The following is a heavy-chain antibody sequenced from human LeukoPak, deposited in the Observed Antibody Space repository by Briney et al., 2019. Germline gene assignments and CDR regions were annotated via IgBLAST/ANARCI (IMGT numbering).Heavy chain of an antibody. CDR2: IYHSGST. J-gene: IGHJ6*03. D-gene: IGHD3-22*01. Sequence: PSETLSLTCIVSGYSISNSYYWGWIRQPPGKGLEWIVSIYHSGSTYYNPSLKSRVSISVDTSNNQFSLKLTSVAAADTAVYYCARATGSRSGYYLLSDYYYYMDVWGKGTTVTVSS. CDR3: ARATGSRSGYYLLSDYYYYMDV. V-gene: IGHV4-38-2*02. CDR1: GYSISNSYY.